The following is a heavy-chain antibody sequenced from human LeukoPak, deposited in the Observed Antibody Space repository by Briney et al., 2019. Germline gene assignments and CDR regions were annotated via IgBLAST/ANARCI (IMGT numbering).Heavy chain of an antibody. CDR2: IYPGDSDT. CDR1: GYSFSSSW. D-gene: IGHD1-1*01. V-gene: IGHV5-51*01. J-gene: IGHJ4*02. CDR3: ARRNGVLFDS. Sequence: GESLKISCEGSGYSFSSSWLGWVRQMPGKGLEWMGIIYPGDSDTRYSPSFQGQVTISADKSISTAFLQWSSLKASDTAMYYCARRNGVLFDSWGQGTLVTVSP.